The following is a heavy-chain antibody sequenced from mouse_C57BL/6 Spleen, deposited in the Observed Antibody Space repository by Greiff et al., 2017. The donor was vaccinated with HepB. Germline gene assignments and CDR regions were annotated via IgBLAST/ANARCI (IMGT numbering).Heavy chain of an antibody. CDR2: IYPGSGNT. V-gene: IGHV1-76*01. Sequence: VQLQESGAELVRPGASVKLSCKASGYTFTDYYINWVKQRPGQGLEWIARIYPGSGNTYYNEKFKGKATLTAEKSSSTAYMQLSSLTSEDSAVYFCARSGDGYYAMDYWGQGTSVTVSS. CDR3: ARSGDGYYAMDY. D-gene: IGHD2-3*01. CDR1: GYTFTDYY. J-gene: IGHJ4*01.